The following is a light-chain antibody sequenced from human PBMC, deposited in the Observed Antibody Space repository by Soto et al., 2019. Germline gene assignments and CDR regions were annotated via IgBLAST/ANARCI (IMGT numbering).Light chain of an antibody. CDR1: PSVSSNY. CDR2: GAS. J-gene: IGKJ1*01. V-gene: IGKV3-20*01. Sequence: EIVLPQSPGTLSLSPGASSPLSGRARPSVSSNYLAWYQQKPGQAPRLLIYGASSRATDIPDRFSGSGSGTDFTLTISSLEPEDFAVYYCQHHGSLPRPWTFGKGTKVDIK. CDR3: QHHGSLPRPWT.